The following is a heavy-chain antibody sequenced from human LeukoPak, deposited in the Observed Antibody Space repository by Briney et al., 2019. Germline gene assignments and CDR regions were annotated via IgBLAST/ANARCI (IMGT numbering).Heavy chain of an antibody. V-gene: IGHV4-34*01. J-gene: IGHJ3*02. D-gene: IGHD6-6*01. CDR2: INHSGST. CDR1: GGSFSGYY. Sequence: PSETLSLTCAVYGGSFSGYYWSWIRQPPGKGLEWIGEINHSGSTNYNPSLKSRVTLSVDTSKNQFSLKLSSVTAADTAVYYCARRESSSTRYAFDIWGQGTMVTVSS. CDR3: ARRESSSTRYAFDI.